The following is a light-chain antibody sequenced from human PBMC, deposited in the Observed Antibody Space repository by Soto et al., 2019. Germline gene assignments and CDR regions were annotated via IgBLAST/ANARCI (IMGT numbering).Light chain of an antibody. V-gene: IGLV1-44*01. CDR2: SNN. CDR3: AAWDDSLNAVV. Sequence: QAVVTQPPSASGTPGQRVTISCSGSSSNIGSNTVNWYQQLPGTAPKLLISSNNQRPSGVPDRFSRSKSGTSASLAISGRQSEDEADFYCAAWDDSLNAVVFGGGTKLTLL. J-gene: IGLJ2*01. CDR1: SSNIGSNT.